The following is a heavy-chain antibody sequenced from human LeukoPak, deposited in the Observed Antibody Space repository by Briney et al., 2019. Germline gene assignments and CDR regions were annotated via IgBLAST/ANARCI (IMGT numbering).Heavy chain of an antibody. J-gene: IGHJ5*02. CDR1: GDSINSPNYY. Sequence: SETLSLTCAVSGDSINSPNYYWAWIRQSPGKGLEWIGSVFYVGSTFYNPSFESRVTLSVDTSKNQFSLKLSSVTAADTASYYCARSDYDKNRNNVFDAWGQGTLVTVSS. V-gene: IGHV4-39*07. D-gene: IGHD3-16*01. CDR3: ARSDYDKNRNNVFDA. CDR2: VFYVGST.